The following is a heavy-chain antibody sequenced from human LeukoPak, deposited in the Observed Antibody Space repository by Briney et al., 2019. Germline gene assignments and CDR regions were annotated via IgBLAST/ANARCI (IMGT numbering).Heavy chain of an antibody. V-gene: IGHV3-53*01. CDR3: ARDAPGIVGATSGFDP. Sequence: GGSLRLSCAASGFTVSSNYMSWVRQAPGKGLEWVSVIYSGGSTYYADSVKGRFTISRDNSKNTLYLQMYSLRAEDTAVYYCARDAPGIVGATSGFDPWGQGTLVTVSS. J-gene: IGHJ5*02. CDR2: IYSGGST. CDR1: GFTVSSNY. D-gene: IGHD1-26*01.